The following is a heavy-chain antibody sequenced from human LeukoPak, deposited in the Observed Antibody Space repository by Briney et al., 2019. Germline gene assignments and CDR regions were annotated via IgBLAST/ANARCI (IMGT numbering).Heavy chain of an antibody. CDR3: ARVIALRLYYYDSSGYYGT. J-gene: IGHJ5*02. D-gene: IGHD3-22*01. Sequence: ASETLSLTCTVSGGSMSSYFWSWIRQPPGKGLEWVGNIDYSGNTGYNPSLKSRVTISVDTSKNQFSLKLSSVTAADTAVYYCARVIALRLYYYDSSGYYGTWGQGTLVTVSS. CDR2: IDYSGNT. V-gene: IGHV4-59*12. CDR1: GGSMSSYF.